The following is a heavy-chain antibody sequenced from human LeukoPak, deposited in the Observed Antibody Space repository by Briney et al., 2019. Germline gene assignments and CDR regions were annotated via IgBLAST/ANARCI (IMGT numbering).Heavy chain of an antibody. CDR2: INPSGGST. D-gene: IGHD6-13*01. V-gene: IGHV1-46*01. J-gene: IGHJ1*01. Sequence: ASAKVSCKASGYTFTSYYMHWVRQAPGQGLEWMGIINPSGGSTSYAQKFQGRVTMTRDTSTSTVYMELSSLRSEDTAVYYCARDLSSSWYREGEYFQHWGQGTLVTVSS. CDR3: ARDLSSSWYREGEYFQH. CDR1: GYTFTSYY.